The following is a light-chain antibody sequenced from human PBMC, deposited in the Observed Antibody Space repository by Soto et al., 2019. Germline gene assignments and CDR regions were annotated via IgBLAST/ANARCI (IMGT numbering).Light chain of an antibody. J-gene: IGKJ3*01. CDR1: QGIRNF. CDR3: QKYSSVPV. CDR2: AAS. V-gene: IGKV1-27*01. Sequence: DIQMTQSPPSLSASVGDRVTITCRASQGIRNFVAWYQQKPGKAPKLLIYAASTLQSGVPSRFSGSGSGTDFTLTINSLQPEDVATYSGQKYSSVPVFGPGTKVEIK.